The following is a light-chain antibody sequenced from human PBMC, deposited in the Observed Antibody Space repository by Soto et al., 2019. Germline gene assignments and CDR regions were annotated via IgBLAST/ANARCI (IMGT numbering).Light chain of an antibody. CDR3: SSYAGSNNFV. V-gene: IGLV2-8*01. CDR2: EVT. CDR1: ISDVGYYDY. Sequence: SVRSQAASGCGFPGQSQTISFIGTISDVGYYDYVSWYQQHPGKPPKLVIYEVTKRPSGVPDRVSASKSGNTASLTVSGPRAEDEADYYCSSYAGSNNFVFGSGTKVTVL. J-gene: IGLJ1*01.